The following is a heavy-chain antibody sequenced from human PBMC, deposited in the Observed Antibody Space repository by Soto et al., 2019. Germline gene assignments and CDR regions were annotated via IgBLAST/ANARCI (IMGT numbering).Heavy chain of an antibody. J-gene: IGHJ4*02. CDR2: IRGSGGST. Sequence: EVQLLESGGGLVQPGGSLRLSCAASGFTFSSYAMSWVRQAPGKGLEWVSAIRGSGGSTYYAYSVKGRFTISRDHSKNTLFLQMNSLRAEDTAVYYCAKGAFSSGGSCYRVPGYWGPGTLGNVSS. D-gene: IGHD2-15*01. V-gene: IGHV3-23*01. CDR3: AKGAFSSGGSCYRVPGY. CDR1: GFTFSSYA.